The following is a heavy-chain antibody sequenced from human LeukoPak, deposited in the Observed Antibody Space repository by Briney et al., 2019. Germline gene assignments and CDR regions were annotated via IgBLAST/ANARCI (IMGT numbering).Heavy chain of an antibody. CDR1: GGSISSSSYY. Sequence: SETLSLTCTVSGGSISSSSYYWGWIRQPPGKGLEWIGSIYYSGSTYYNPSLKSRVTISVDTSKHQFSLKLSSVTAADTAVYYCARVVTIFGVVTPSGFDPWGQGTLVTVSS. J-gene: IGHJ5*02. CDR2: IYYSGST. V-gene: IGHV4-39*07. D-gene: IGHD3-3*01. CDR3: ARVVTIFGVVTPSGFDP.